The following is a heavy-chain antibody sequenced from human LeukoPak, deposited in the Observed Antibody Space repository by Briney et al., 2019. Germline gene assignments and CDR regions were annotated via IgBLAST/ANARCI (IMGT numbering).Heavy chain of an antibody. CDR1: GYTFTSYG. J-gene: IGHJ4*02. D-gene: IGHD3-9*01. V-gene: IGHV1-18*04. CDR3: ARGWLVISTPFDY. CDR2: ISAYNGNT. Sequence: ASVKVSCKASGYTFTSYGISGVRHPPGQGLEWMGGISAYNGNTNYAQKLQGRVTMTTDTSTSTAYMELRSLRSDDTCVYYCARGWLVISTPFDYWGQGTLVTVSS.